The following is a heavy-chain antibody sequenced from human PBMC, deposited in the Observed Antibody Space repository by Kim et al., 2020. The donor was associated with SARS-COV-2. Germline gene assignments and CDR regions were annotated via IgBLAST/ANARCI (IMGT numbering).Heavy chain of an antibody. CDR2: ISAYNGNT. CDR1: GYTFSSYA. CDR3: ARDHQDILTAYYGWFDP. Sequence: ASVKVSCKASGYTFSSYAISWVRQAPGQGLEWMGWISAYNGNTNYAQNLQGRVTMTTDTSTTTAYMELRSLRSDDTAVYYCARDHQDILTAYYGWFDPWGQGTLVTVSS. D-gene: IGHD3-9*01. J-gene: IGHJ5*02. V-gene: IGHV1-18*01.